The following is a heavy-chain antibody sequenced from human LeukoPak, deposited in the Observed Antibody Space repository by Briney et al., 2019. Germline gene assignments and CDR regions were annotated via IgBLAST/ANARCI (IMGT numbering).Heavy chain of an antibody. CDR3: ATVDTAMVTHMLPYFDY. V-gene: IGHV1-69*13. J-gene: IGHJ4*02. D-gene: IGHD5-18*01. CDR2: IIPIFCTA. Sequence: GAPVKVSCKASGGTFSSYAISWVRQAPGQGLEWMGGIIPIFCTANYAQKFQGRVTITADESTSTAYMELSSLRSEDTAVYYCATVDTAMVTHMLPYFDYWGQGTLVTVSS. CDR1: GGTFSSYA.